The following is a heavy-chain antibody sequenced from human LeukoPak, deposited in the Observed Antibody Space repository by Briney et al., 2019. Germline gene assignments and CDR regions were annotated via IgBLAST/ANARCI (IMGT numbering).Heavy chain of an antibody. CDR1: GYTFTSYG. CDR2: ISAYNGNT. V-gene: IGHV1-18*01. CDR3: ARAGRYCSSTSCYTKYYYYGMDV. Sequence: ASVKVSCKASGYTFTSYGISWVRPAPGQGLAWVGWISAYNGNTNYAQKLEGRVTMTTDTSTSTAYMELRSLRSDDTAVYYCARAGRYCSSTSCYTKYYYYGMDVWGQGTTVTVSS. J-gene: IGHJ6*02. D-gene: IGHD2-2*02.